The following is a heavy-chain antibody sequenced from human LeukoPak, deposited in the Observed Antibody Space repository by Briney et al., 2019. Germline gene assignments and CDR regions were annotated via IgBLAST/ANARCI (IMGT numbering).Heavy chain of an antibody. J-gene: IGHJ5*02. V-gene: IGHV3-23*01. Sequence: GSLRLSCAASGFTFSSYSMTWVRQAPGKGLEWVSVIRGSDDSTYYADSVKGRFTISRDNAKNSLYLQMNSLRDEDTAVYYCAGSISMVRGIITWGQGTLVTVSS. CDR2: IRGSDDST. CDR3: AGSISMVRGIIT. D-gene: IGHD3-10*01. CDR1: GFTFSSYS.